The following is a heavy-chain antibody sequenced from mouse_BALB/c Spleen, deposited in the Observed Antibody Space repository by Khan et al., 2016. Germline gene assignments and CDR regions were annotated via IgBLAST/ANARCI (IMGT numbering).Heavy chain of an antibody. Sequence: EVQLVESGPSLVKPSQTLSLTCSVTGDFITSGYWNWIRKFPGHNLEYMGYIKYSGITYYNPSLKSRISITRDTSKNQYSLQLNSVTTEDTATYYSTRYCSRESANDDWGQGTLVTVSS. V-gene: IGHV3-8*02. CDR3: TRYCSRESANDD. CDR2: IKYSGIT. D-gene: IGHD6-1*01. J-gene: IGHJ4*01. CDR1: GDFITSGY.